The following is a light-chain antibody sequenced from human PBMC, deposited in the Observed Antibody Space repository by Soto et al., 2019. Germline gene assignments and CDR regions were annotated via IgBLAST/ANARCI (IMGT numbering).Light chain of an antibody. J-gene: IGKJ4*01. CDR2: DAS. V-gene: IGKV1-33*01. CDR1: QDISNY. CDR3: QPYDNLPPLT. Sequence: DIQMTQSPSSLSASVGDRVTITCQASQDISNYLNWYQQKPGKAPKLLIYDASNLETGVPSRFSGSGSVTDFTFTISSLQPEDIATYYCQPYDNLPPLTFGGGTKVEIK.